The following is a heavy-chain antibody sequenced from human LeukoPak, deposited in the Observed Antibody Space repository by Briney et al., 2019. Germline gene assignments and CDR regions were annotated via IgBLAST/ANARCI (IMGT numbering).Heavy chain of an antibody. J-gene: IGHJ4*02. Sequence: ASVEVSCKASGYTFTGYYMHWVRQAPGQGLEWMGWINPNSGGTNYAQKFQGRVTMTRDTSISTAYMELSRLRSDDTAVYYCARDSRGWYRGYFDYWGQGTLVTVSS. D-gene: IGHD6-19*01. V-gene: IGHV1-2*02. CDR1: GYTFTGYY. CDR2: INPNSGGT. CDR3: ARDSRGWYRGYFDY.